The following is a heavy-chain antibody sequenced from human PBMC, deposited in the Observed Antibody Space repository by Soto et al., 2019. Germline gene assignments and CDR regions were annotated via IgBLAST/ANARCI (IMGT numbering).Heavy chain of an antibody. J-gene: IGHJ6*02. D-gene: IGHD1-26*01. Sequence: ASVKVSCKASGYTFSSYGISWVRQAPGQGLEWMGIINPGGGSTSYAQKFQGRVTMTRDTSTSTVYMELSSLRSEDTAVYYCARMDSYGDYYYYGMDVWGQGTTVTVSS. CDR1: GYTFSSYG. V-gene: IGHV1-46*01. CDR2: INPGGGST. CDR3: ARMDSYGDYYYYGMDV.